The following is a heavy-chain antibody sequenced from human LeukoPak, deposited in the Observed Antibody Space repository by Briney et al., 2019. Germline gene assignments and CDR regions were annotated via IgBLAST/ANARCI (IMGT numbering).Heavy chain of an antibody. CDR3: ARYSYDSSGYYFDY. D-gene: IGHD3-22*01. CDR2: IYYSGST. J-gene: IGHJ4*02. Sequence: SETLSLTCTVSGGSISSYYWSWIRQPPGKGLEWIGYIYYSGSTNYNPSLKSRVTISVDTSKNQFSLKLSSVTAADTAVYYCARYSYDSSGYYFDYWGQGTLVTVSS. V-gene: IGHV4-59*08. CDR1: GGSISSYY.